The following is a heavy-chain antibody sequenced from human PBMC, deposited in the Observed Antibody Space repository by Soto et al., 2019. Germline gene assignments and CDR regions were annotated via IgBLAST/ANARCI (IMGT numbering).Heavy chain of an antibody. CDR3: ARDHLTIAVAGTGSFDY. CDR2: INPNSGGT. V-gene: IGHV1-2*04. J-gene: IGHJ4*02. Sequence: QVQLVQSGAEVKKPGASVKVSCKASGYTFTGYYMHWVRQAPGQGLEWMGWINPNSGGTNYAQKFQGWVTMTRDTSISPAYMELSRLRSDDTAVYYCARDHLTIAVAGTGSFDYWGQGTLVTVSS. CDR1: GYTFTGYY. D-gene: IGHD6-19*01.